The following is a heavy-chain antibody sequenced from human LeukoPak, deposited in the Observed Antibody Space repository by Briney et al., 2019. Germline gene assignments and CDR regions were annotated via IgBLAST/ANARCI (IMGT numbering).Heavy chain of an antibody. D-gene: IGHD5-18*01. CDR2: ISYDGSNK. CDR3: ARPSSGCSYGYDFDY. CDR1: GFTFSSYG. V-gene: IGHV3-30*03. Sequence: GRSLRLSCAASGFTFSSYGMHWVRQAPGKGLEWVAVISYDGSNKYYADSVKGRFTISRDNSKNTLYLQMNSLRAEDTAVYYCARPSSGCSYGYDFDYWGQGTLVTVSS. J-gene: IGHJ4*02.